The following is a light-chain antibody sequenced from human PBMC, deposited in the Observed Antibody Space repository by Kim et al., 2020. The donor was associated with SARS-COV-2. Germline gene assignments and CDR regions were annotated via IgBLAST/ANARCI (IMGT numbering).Light chain of an antibody. CDR3: QSFDSNIQV. Sequence: NFMLTQPHSVSESPGKTVTISCTRSSVSIASTNVQWYQQRPGTSPTAVIFENNQRPSGVPDRFSGSIDGSSNSASLTISGLKTEDEADYYCQSFDSNIQVFGGGTQLTVL. CDR1: SVSIASTN. J-gene: IGLJ3*02. CDR2: ENN. V-gene: IGLV6-57*01.